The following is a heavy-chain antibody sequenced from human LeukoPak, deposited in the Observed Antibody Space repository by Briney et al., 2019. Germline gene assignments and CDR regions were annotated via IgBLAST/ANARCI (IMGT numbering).Heavy chain of an antibody. V-gene: IGHV3-48*01. CDR1: GFTFSSYS. J-gene: IGHJ3*02. CDR3: ARDSSSSYYYDSSNAFDI. CDR2: ISSSSSTI. Sequence: PGGSLRLSCAASGFTFSSYSMNWVRQAPGKGLEWVSYISSSSSTIYYADSVKGRFTISRDNAKNSLYLQMNSLRAEDTAVYYCARDSSSSYYYDSSNAFDIWGQGTMVTVSS. D-gene: IGHD3-22*01.